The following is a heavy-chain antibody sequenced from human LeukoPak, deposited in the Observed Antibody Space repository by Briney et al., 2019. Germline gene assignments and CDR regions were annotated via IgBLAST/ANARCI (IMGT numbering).Heavy chain of an antibody. Sequence: NTSETLSLTCTVSGGSISSSSYYWGWIRQPPGKGLEWIGSIYYSGSTYYNSSLKSRVTISVDTSKNQSSLKLSSVTAADTAVYYCARDRNGDFWDWGQGTLVTVSS. D-gene: IGHD4-17*01. CDR3: ARDRNGDFWD. CDR2: IYYSGST. CDR1: GGSISSSSYY. V-gene: IGHV4-39*07. J-gene: IGHJ4*02.